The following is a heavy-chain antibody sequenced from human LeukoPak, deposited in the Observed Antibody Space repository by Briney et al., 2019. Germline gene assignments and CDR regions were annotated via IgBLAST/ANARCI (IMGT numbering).Heavy chain of an antibody. D-gene: IGHD3-3*01. CDR2: INSDGSST. CDR1: GFTFSIYS. V-gene: IGHV3-74*01. Sequence: GGSLRLSCAASGFTFSIYSMNWVRQAPGKGLEWVSRINSDGSSTSYADSVKGRFTISRDNAKNTLYLQMNSLRAEDTAVYYCARGLLRFFYGMDVWGQGTTVTVSS. J-gene: IGHJ6*02. CDR3: ARGLLRFFYGMDV.